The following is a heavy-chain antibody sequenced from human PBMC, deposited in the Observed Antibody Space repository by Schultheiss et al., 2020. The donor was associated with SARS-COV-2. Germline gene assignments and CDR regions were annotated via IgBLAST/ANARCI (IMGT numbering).Heavy chain of an antibody. CDR2: TRNKANSYTT. J-gene: IGHJ6*02. D-gene: IGHD6-13*01. CDR3: ARGPGIAAAGTYYYYYGMDV. CDR1: GFTFSSYS. Sequence: GESLKISCAASGFTFSSYSMNWVRQAPGKGLEWVGRTRNKANSYTTEYAASVKGRFTISRDDSKNSLYLQMNSLKTEDTAVYYCARGPGIAAAGTYYYYYGMDVWGQGTTVTVSS. V-gene: IGHV3-72*01.